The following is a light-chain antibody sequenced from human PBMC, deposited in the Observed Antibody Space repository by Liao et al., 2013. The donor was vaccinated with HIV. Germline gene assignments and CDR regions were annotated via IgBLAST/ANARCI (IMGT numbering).Light chain of an antibody. CDR2: HGI. J-gene: IGLJ3*02. CDR1: NIGSES. Sequence: SYELTQPPSVSVAPGNTARITCGGDNIGSESVHWYQQKSGQAPVLVMFHGIDRPSGIPERFSGSNSGNTAALTISGVEAGDEADYYCQVWDSTNDHRVFGGGTKLTVL. CDR3: QVWDSTNDHRV. V-gene: IGLV3-21*04.